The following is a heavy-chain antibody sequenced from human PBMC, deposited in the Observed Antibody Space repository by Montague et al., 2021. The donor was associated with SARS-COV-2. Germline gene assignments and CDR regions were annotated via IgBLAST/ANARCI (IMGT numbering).Heavy chain of an antibody. CDR2: IHYSGST. V-gene: IGHV4-31*03. Sequence: TLSLTCTVSGGSISSGGYYWSWIRQHPGKGLEWIGYIHYSGSTYYNPSLKSRVTISVDTSKNQFSLKLSSVTAADTAVYYCARVSVEMATMGVYYYYGMDVWGQGTTVTVSS. J-gene: IGHJ6*02. D-gene: IGHD5-24*01. CDR3: ARVSVEMATMGVYYYYGMDV. CDR1: GGSISSGGYY.